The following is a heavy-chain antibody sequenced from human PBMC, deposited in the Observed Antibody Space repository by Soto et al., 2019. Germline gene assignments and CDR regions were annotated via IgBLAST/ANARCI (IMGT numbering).Heavy chain of an antibody. V-gene: IGHV3-33*01. CDR2: IWYDGSNK. CDR3: ARDDIPGIAVATYGLDV. CDR1: GFTFSDYG. Sequence: PGGSLRLSCAASGFTFSDYGMHWVRQAPGKGLEWVAVIWYDGSNKYYADSVKGRFTISRDNSKNTVHLQMNSLRAEDTAVYYCARDDIPGIAVATYGLDVWGQGTTVTSP. D-gene: IGHD6-19*01. J-gene: IGHJ6*02.